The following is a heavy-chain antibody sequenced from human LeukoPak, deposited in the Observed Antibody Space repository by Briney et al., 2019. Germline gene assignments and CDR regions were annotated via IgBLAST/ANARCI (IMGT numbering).Heavy chain of an antibody. CDR2: IYDTGST. D-gene: IGHD4-17*01. CDR3: AKGGDPYIGYQYGLDV. Sequence: SETLSLTCAVSGGSISSYYWSWIRQPPGKGLEWIGYIYDTGSTNYSRSLKSRITISADTSKNQVSLKLSTVTAADTAVYFCAKGGDPYIGYQYGLDVWGEGTTVTVSS. V-gene: IGHV4-59*01. J-gene: IGHJ6*04. CDR1: GGSISSYY.